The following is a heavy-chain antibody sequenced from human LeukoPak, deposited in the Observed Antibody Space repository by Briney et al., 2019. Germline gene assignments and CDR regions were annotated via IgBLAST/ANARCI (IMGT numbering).Heavy chain of an antibody. J-gene: IGHJ4*02. CDR2: ISASGTNT. D-gene: IGHD2-15*01. CDR3: TKGFCSGSCHGGYFDY. Sequence: GGSLRLSCAASGLTFNSYAMSWVRQAPGKGLVWVSAISASGTNTYYADSVKGRFTISRDNSKNTLYLQVNSLRVDDTTVYYCTKGFCSGSCHGGYFDYWGQGTLVTVSS. CDR1: GLTFNSYA. V-gene: IGHV3-23*01.